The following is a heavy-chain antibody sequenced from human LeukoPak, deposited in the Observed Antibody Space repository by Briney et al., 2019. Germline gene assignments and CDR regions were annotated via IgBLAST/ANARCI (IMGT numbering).Heavy chain of an antibody. Sequence: ASVKVSCKASGYTLTGYYMHWVRQAPGQGLEWMGWINPNGGGTNYAQKFQGRVTMTRDTSINTAYMELSRLRSDDTAVYYCASPQKTGRFDAFDIWGQGTMVIVSS. CDR1: GYTLTGYY. CDR3: ASPQKTGRFDAFDI. J-gene: IGHJ3*02. V-gene: IGHV1-2*02. D-gene: IGHD1-26*01. CDR2: INPNGGGT.